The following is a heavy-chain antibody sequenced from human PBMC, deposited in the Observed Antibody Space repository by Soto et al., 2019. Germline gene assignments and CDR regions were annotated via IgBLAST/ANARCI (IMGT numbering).Heavy chain of an antibody. Sequence: GGSLRLSCAASGFTFSSYAMSWVRQAPGKGLEWVSAISGSGGSTYYADSVKGRFTISRDNSKNTLYLQMNSLRAEDTAVYYCAKFILQMAVRGDYYYYGMDVWGQGTTVTVSS. J-gene: IGHJ6*02. CDR3: AKFILQMAVRGDYYYYGMDV. D-gene: IGHD3-10*02. CDR2: ISGSGGST. CDR1: GFTFSSYA. V-gene: IGHV3-23*01.